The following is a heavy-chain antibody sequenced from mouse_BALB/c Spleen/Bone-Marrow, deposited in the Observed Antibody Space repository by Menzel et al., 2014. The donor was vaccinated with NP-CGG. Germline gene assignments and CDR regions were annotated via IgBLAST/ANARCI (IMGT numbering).Heavy chain of an antibody. D-gene: IGHD2-2*01. CDR2: IDPANGNT. V-gene: IGHV14-3*02. Sequence: EVKLMESGAELVKPGASVKLSCTASGFNVKDTYIHWVKQRPEQGLEWIRRIDPANGNTKYDPKFQGKATITADTSSNTAYLQLSSLTSEDTAVYYCASYVYGYYFDYWGQGTTLTVSS. CDR3: ASYVYGYYFDY. CDR1: GFNVKDTY. J-gene: IGHJ2*01.